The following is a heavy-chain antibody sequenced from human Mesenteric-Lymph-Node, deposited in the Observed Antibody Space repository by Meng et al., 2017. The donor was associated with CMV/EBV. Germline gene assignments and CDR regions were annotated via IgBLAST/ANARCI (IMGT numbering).Heavy chain of an antibody. CDR3: VRGGYCSSANCYHFDS. Sequence: ASVKVSCKASGYTFSSYDINWVRQATGQGLEWMGWMNPNSGNTGYAQKFQGRVSMTSSTSLSTAYMELSSLRSEDTAVYYCVRGGYCSSANCYHFDSWGRGTLVTVSS. CDR2: MNPNSGNT. D-gene: IGHD2-2*01. CDR1: GYTFSSYD. J-gene: IGHJ4*02. V-gene: IGHV1-8*01.